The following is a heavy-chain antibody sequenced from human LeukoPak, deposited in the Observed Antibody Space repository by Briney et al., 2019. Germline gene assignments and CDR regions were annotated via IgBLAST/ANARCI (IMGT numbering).Heavy chain of an antibody. CDR2: IYYSGST. Sequence: SETLSLTCTVSGGSISSYYWNWIRQPPGKGLEWIGYIYYSGSTNYNPSLKSRVTISVDTSKNQFSLKLSSVTTADTAVYYCARDQGYWYFALWGRGTLVTVSS. CDR3: ARDQGYWYFAL. CDR1: GGSISSYY. J-gene: IGHJ2*01. V-gene: IGHV4-59*01.